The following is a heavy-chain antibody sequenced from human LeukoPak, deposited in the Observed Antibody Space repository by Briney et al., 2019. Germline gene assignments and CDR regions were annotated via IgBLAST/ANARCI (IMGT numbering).Heavy chain of an antibody. J-gene: IGHJ6*02. CDR2: INHSGST. Sequence: SETLSLTCAVYGGSFSGYYWSWIRQPPGKGLEWIGEINHSGSTNYNPSLKSRVTISVDTSKNQFSLKLSSVTAADTAVYYCARGRIAAAGRGAYYYYGMDVWGQGTTVTVSS. D-gene: IGHD6-13*01. CDR1: GGSFSGYY. V-gene: IGHV4-34*01. CDR3: ARGRIAAAGRGAYYYYGMDV.